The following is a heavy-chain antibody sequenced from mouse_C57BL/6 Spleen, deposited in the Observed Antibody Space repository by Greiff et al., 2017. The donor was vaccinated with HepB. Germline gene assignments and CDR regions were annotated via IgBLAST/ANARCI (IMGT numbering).Heavy chain of an antibody. CDR2: IYPGSGNT. V-gene: IGHV1-76*01. CDR1: GYTFTDYY. Sequence: QVHVKQSGAELVRPGASVKLSCKASGYTFTDYYINWVKQRPGQGLEWIARIYPGSGNTYYNEKFKGKATLTAEKSSSTAYMQLSSLTSEDSAVYFCARRGLYYGSFDYWGQGTTLTVSS. D-gene: IGHD1-1*01. J-gene: IGHJ2*01. CDR3: ARRGLYYGSFDY.